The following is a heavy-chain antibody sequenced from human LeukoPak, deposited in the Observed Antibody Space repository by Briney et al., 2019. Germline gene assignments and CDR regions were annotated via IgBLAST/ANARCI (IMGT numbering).Heavy chain of an antibody. J-gene: IGHJ4*02. CDR2: INPNSGGT. Sequence: GASVKVSCKASGYTFTGYYMHWVRQAPGQGLEWMGWINPNSGGTNYAQKFQGRVTMTRDTSISTAYMELSRLRSDDTAVYYCARLWGYCSSTSCYGTLFDYWGQGTLVTVSS. CDR1: GYTFTGYY. CDR3: ARLWGYCSSTSCYGTLFDY. D-gene: IGHD2-2*01. V-gene: IGHV1-2*02.